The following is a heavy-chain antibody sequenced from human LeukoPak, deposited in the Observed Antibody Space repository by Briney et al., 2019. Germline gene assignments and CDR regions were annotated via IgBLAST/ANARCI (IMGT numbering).Heavy chain of an antibody. CDR3: ARDISGPLGWFDP. D-gene: IGHD7-27*01. Sequence: SETLSLTCTVSNGSISSNYWSWIRQPAGKGLEWIGRIYTSGSTTYSPSLKSRVTMSIDTSKNQFSLKLSSVTAADTAVYYCARDISGPLGWFDPWGQGTLVTVSS. CDR2: IYTSGST. CDR1: NGSISSNY. V-gene: IGHV4-4*07. J-gene: IGHJ5*02.